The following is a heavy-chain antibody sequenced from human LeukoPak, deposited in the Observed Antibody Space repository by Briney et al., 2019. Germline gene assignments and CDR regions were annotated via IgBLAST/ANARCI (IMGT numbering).Heavy chain of an antibody. D-gene: IGHD3-22*01. CDR2: ISWDGTT. Sequence: PGGSLRLSCAASGLTFEDYTMHWVRQVPGKTLEWVSLISWDGTTYYTDSVKGRFTISRDNNKDSLYLQMDTLRSEDTAFYYCVKDLSYESSGSFFDYWGQGTLVTVSS. CDR1: GLTFEDYT. CDR3: VKDLSYESSGSFFDY. V-gene: IGHV3-43*01. J-gene: IGHJ4*02.